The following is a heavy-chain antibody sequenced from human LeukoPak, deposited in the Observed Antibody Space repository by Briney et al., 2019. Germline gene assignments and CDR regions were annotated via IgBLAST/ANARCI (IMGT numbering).Heavy chain of an antibody. CDR3: AKDRAGTPWAD. J-gene: IGHJ4*02. D-gene: IGHD1-1*01. V-gene: IGHV3-23*01. Sequence: GGSLRLSCAASGFTFTTYSMTWVRQAPGKGLEWVSTINPGGNTTYYADSVKGRFTISRDNSKNTVSLQMDSLRADDTAVDYCAKDRAGTPWADWGQGTLVTVSS. CDR1: GFTFTTYS. CDR2: INPGGNTT.